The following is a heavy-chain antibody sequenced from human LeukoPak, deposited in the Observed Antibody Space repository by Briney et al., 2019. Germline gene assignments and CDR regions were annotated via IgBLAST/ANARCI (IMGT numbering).Heavy chain of an antibody. CDR1: GFSLSTNGVG. Sequence: SGPTLVKPTQTLTLTFTFSGFSLSTNGVGVGWIRQPPGQALEWLALIYWDDDKRYSPSLKSRLTIAKDTSKNHVVLTLTNMQSVDTATYFCARYRLFPNFFDPWGQGTLVTVSS. D-gene: IGHD1-1*01. J-gene: IGHJ5*02. CDR3: ARYRLFPNFFDP. CDR2: IYWDDDK. V-gene: IGHV2-5*02.